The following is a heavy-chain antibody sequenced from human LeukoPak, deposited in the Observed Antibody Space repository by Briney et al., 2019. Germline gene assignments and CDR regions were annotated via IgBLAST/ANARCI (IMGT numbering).Heavy chain of an antibody. CDR3: ARDGFSSAINF. D-gene: IGHD2-21*02. J-gene: IGHJ4*02. CDR1: GFTLNTYW. Sequence: GGSLRLSCAASGFTLNTYWMSWVRQTPGKGLEWVANIKEDGSQKNYVDSVRGRFTISRDNAKNSLYLQMNSLRAEDTAVYYCARDGFSSAINFWGQGTLVTVSS. CDR2: IKEDGSQK. V-gene: IGHV3-7*01.